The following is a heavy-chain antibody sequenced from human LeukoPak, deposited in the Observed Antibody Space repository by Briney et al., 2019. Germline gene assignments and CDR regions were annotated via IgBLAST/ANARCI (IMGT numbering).Heavy chain of an antibody. J-gene: IGHJ3*02. D-gene: IGHD2-21*02. Sequence: SGPTLVKPTQTLTLTCTFSGFSLSTSGVGVGWIRQPPGKALERLALIYWDDDKRYSPSLESRLTITKDTSKNQVVLTMTNMDPVDTATYYCAHSMRVVTANDAFDIWGQGTMVTVSS. CDR2: IYWDDDK. V-gene: IGHV2-5*02. CDR3: AHSMRVVTANDAFDI. CDR1: GFSLSTSGVG.